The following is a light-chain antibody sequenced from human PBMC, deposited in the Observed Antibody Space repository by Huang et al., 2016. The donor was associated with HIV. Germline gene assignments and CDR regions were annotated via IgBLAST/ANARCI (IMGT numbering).Light chain of an antibody. J-gene: IGKJ4*01. CDR3: QQYDSLVT. CDR1: QDINNY. V-gene: IGKV1-33*01. Sequence: DIQMTQSPSSLSASVGDRVTMTCQASQDINNYLNWYQQKPGKAPKLLMYDASRMETGVPSRFSGSGSGTDFTFTISSLQPEDIGTYYCQQYDSLVTFGGGTRVEIK. CDR2: DAS.